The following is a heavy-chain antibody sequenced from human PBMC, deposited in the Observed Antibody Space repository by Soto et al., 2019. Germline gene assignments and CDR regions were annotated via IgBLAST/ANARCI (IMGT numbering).Heavy chain of an antibody. CDR1: GFSLSTSRVG. D-gene: IGHD6-13*01. CDR3: AHRTIAAAGDAFDI. V-gene: IGHV2-5*02. CDR2: IYWDDDK. Sequence: SGPTLVNPTETLTLTFTFSGFSLSTSRVGVGWIRQPPGKALEWLALIYWDDDKRYSPSLKSRLTITKDTSKNQVVLTMTNMDPVDTATYYCAHRTIAAAGDAFDIWGQGTMVTVSS. J-gene: IGHJ3*02.